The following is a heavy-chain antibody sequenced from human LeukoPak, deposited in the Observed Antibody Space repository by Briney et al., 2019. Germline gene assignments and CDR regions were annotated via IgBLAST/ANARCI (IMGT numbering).Heavy chain of an antibody. J-gene: IGHJ3*02. V-gene: IGHV3-9*01. CDR2: ISWNSGSI. CDR1: GFTFDDYA. CDR3: AKDYEQFWSGAFDI. D-gene: IGHD6-19*01. Sequence: PGRSLRLSCAASGFTFDDYAMHWVRQAPGKGLEWVSGISWNSGSIGYADSVKGRFTISRDNAKNSLYLQMNSLRAEDTALYYCAKDYEQFWSGAFDIWGQGTMVTVSS.